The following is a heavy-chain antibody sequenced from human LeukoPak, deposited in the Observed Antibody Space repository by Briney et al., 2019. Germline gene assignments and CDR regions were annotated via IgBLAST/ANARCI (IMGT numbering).Heavy chain of an antibody. Sequence: ASVKVSCKVSGYTLTELSMHWVRQAPGKGLEWMGGFDPEDGETIYAQKFQGRVTMTEDTSTDTAYMELSSLRSEDTAVYYCASFYYDSSGYYQGAFDIWGQGTMVTVSS. J-gene: IGHJ3*02. CDR1: GYTLTELS. CDR3: ASFYYDSSGYYQGAFDI. D-gene: IGHD3-22*01. V-gene: IGHV1-24*01. CDR2: FDPEDGET.